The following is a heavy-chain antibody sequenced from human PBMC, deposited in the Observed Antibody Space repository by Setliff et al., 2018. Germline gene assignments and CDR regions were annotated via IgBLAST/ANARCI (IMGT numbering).Heavy chain of an antibody. CDR1: GFTFSNYG. V-gene: IGHV3-33*01. CDR3: ARVSQPFIWFGELPDY. CDR2: IWNDGSSK. D-gene: IGHD3-10*01. Sequence: QPGGSLRLSCVASGFTFSNYGMHWVRQAPGKGLEWVALIWNDGSSKFYGDSVKGRFTISRDNSKNTLYLQMDSLRAEDTAVYYCARVSQPFIWFGELPDYWGQGTLVTVSS. J-gene: IGHJ4*02.